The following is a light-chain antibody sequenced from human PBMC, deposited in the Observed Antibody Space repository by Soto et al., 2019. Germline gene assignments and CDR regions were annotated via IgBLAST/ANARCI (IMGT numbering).Light chain of an antibody. J-gene: IGKJ5*01. CDR2: GAS. V-gene: IGKV3-20*01. CDR3: KKYQKPPIK. Sequence: IWLAHCPVILSVSPWERASLSFVGSQSISSNFLAWYQQKPGQAPRLLIYGASSRATGIPDRFSGTGSEKDFTLTISRMEPEDFEVYYCKKYQKPPIKFRQGKRMEIK. CDR1: QSISSNF.